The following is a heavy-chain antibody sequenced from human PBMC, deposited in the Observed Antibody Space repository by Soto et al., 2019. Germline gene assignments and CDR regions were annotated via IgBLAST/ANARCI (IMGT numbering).Heavy chain of an antibody. J-gene: IGHJ4*02. V-gene: IGHV1-2*02. CDR1: GYTFTGYY. D-gene: IGHD2-21*02. CDR2: MNPNSGFA. CDR3: ARGAGYWDGDSCYYLDY. Sequence: QAQLVQSGADVKTPGASVKVSCKASGYTFTGYYLQWVRQAPGQGLEWMGWMNPNSGFAKSAQGFQGRVTITRVTSISTAFLELSSVPPVDTAVYYCARGAGYWDGDSCYYLDYWGQWTLVTVSA.